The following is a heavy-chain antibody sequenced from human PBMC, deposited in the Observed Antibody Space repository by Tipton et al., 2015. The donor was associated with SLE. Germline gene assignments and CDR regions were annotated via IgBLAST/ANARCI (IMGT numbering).Heavy chain of an antibody. CDR2: INPGGGGT. D-gene: IGHD6-19*01. CDR3: ATCIAVAGSGNY. V-gene: IGHV1-46*04. J-gene: IGHJ4*02. CDR1: GYTFTAYY. Sequence: QLVQSGAEVKKPGASVKVSCKSSGYTFTAYYMHWVRQAPGQGLEWMGIINPGGGGTNYADSVKGRFTISRDNFNNTLYLQMNNLKAEDTALYYCATCIAVAGSGNYWGQGTLVTVSS.